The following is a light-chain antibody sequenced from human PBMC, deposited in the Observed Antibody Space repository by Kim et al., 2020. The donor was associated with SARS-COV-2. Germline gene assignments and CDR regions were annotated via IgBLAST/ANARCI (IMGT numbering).Light chain of an antibody. CDR3: SSYVSSSSVV. CDR1: SSDVGGYIY. Sequence: QSVLTQPASVSGSPGQSITISCSGTSSDVGGYIYVSWYQQHPGKAPKLMIYGVNNRPSGVSSRFSGSKSGSTASLTISGLQAEDEAHYYCSSYVSSSSVVFGGGTQLTVL. V-gene: IGLV2-14*03. CDR2: GVN. J-gene: IGLJ2*01.